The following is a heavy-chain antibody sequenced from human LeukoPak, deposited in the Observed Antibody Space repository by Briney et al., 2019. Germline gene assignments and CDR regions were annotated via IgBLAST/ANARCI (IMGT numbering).Heavy chain of an antibody. CDR1: GYTFTSYD. Sequence: ASVKVSCKASGYTFTSYDINWVRQATGQGLEWMGWMNPNSGNTGYAQKFQGRVTITRNTSISTAYMELSGLRSEDTAVYYCARGRCTNGVCYSDYWGQGTLVTVSS. V-gene: IGHV1-8*03. D-gene: IGHD2-8*01. CDR3: ARGRCTNGVCYSDY. CDR2: MNPNSGNT. J-gene: IGHJ4*02.